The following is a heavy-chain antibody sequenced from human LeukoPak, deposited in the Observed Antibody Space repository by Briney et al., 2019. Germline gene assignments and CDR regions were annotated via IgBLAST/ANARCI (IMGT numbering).Heavy chain of an antibody. CDR1: GFTFSSYW. J-gene: IGHJ4*02. D-gene: IGHD3-10*01. CDR2: IKQGGGAK. Sequence: GGSLRLSCAASGFTFSSYWMSWVRQAPGKGLEWVANIKQGGGAKYYVDSVKGRFTISRDNAKNSLYLQMNSLRAEGTAVYYCARDGGVWFGEFSYFDYWGQGTLVTVSS. CDR3: ARDGGVWFGEFSYFDY. V-gene: IGHV3-7*01.